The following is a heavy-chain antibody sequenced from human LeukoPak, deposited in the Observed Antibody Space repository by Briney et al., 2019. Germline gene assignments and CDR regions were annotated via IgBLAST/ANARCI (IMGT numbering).Heavy chain of an antibody. V-gene: IGHV3-30*18. CDR2: ISYDGRNK. Sequence: PGGSLRLSCATSGFTFSSYGMHWVRQAPGKGLEWVAVISYDGRNKYYADSVKGRFAISRDNSKNTVHLQMNSLRAEDTAVYYCAKDLAPVYYYGSGSPNWFDPWGQGTLVTVSS. CDR1: GFTFSSYG. D-gene: IGHD3-10*01. J-gene: IGHJ5*02. CDR3: AKDLAPVYYYGSGSPNWFDP.